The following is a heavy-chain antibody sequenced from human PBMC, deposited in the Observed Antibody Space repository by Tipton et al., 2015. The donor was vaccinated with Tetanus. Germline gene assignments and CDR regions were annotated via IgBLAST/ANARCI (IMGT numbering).Heavy chain of an antibody. J-gene: IGHJ6*02. Sequence: SLRLSCAASGFTFSSYGMHWVRQAPGKGLEWVAVISYDGSNKYYADSVKGRFTISRDNSKNTLYLQMNSLRAEDTAVYYCARDCSGGSCYCYGMDVWGQGTTVTVSS. CDR1: GFTFSSYG. D-gene: IGHD2-15*01. V-gene: IGHV3-30*03. CDR3: ARDCSGGSCYCYGMDV. CDR2: ISYDGSNK.